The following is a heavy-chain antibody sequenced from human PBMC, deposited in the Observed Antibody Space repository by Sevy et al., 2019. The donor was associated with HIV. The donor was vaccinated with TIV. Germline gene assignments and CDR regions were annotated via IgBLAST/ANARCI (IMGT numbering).Heavy chain of an antibody. CDR2: RFYSGGA. D-gene: IGHD3-16*01. J-gene: IGHJ5*02. V-gene: IGHV4-39*01. Sequence: SETLSPTCTVSGGSISSSRHYWGWIRQSPGKRLEWIGSRFYSGGAYYNPSLQSRVTMSVDTSNNQFSLNVNSVTAAETAVYYCARHPLGNWFDLWGQGILVTVSS. CDR1: GGSISSSRHY. CDR3: ARHPLGNWFDL.